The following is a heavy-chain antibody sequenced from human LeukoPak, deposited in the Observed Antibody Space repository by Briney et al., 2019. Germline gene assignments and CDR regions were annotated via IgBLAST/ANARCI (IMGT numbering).Heavy chain of an antibody. CDR1: GYSFNTYG. D-gene: IGHD6-19*01. Sequence: ASVQVSCKTSGYSFNTYGITWVRQAPGQGLEWMGWISGHSGDTQYARKFQGRVTLTTDSSTNTAYMDLRALKSDDTAVYYCLRDAGGWFLGVQEFHFWGQGTLVIVSS. J-gene: IGHJ4*02. CDR3: LRDAGGWFLGVQEFHF. V-gene: IGHV1-18*01. CDR2: ISGHSGDT.